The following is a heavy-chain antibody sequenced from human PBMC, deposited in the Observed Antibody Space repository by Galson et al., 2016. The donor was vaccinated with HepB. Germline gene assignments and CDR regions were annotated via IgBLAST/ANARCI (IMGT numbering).Heavy chain of an antibody. J-gene: IGHJ4*02. CDR1: GFTFSSYG. D-gene: IGHD4-23*01. V-gene: IGHV3-30*03. CDR2: ISFDGVHK. Sequence: SLRLSCAASGFTFSSYGMHWVRQAPGKGLEWVAVISFDGVHKFYADSVKGRFTISRDNSMGTLYLQMNSLRAEDTAVYYCARALYYGGNSGSLDYWGQGTLVTVSS. CDR3: ARALYYGGNSGSLDY.